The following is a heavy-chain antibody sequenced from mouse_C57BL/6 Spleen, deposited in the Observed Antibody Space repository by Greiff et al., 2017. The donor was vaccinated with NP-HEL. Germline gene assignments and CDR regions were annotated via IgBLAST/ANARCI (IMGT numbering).Heavy chain of an antibody. CDR3: ARDGGTGYCDV. V-gene: IGHV5-4*01. CDR1: GFTFSSYA. J-gene: IGHJ1*03. CDR2: ISDGGSYT. Sequence: EVQLVESGGGLVKPGGSLKLSCAASGFTFSSYAMSWVRQTPEKRLEWVATISDGGSYTYYPDNVKGRFTISRDNAKNNLYLQMSHLKSEDTAMYYCARDGGTGYCDVWGTGTTVTVSS. D-gene: IGHD4-1*01.